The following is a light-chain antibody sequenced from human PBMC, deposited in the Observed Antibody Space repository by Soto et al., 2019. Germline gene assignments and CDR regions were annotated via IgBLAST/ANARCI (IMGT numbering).Light chain of an antibody. Sequence: LLIIQLPAIQSMSPGQRATLSCRASHRVNTYLAWYQQRPGQAPRLLIYGTSTRATGVPDRFSGSGSGTDFTLTISSLQSADFAVYHCQHYNNWPISFCQGTQLEI. CDR1: HRVNTY. J-gene: IGKJ5*01. CDR2: GTS. V-gene: IGKV3-15*01. CDR3: QHYNNWPIS.